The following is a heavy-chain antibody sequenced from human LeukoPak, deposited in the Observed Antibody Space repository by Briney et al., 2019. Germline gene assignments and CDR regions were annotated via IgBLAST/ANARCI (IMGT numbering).Heavy chain of an antibody. Sequence: PSETLSLTCTVSGGSVSSYYWSWIRQPPGKGLEWIGCIYYSGSTNYNPSLKSRVTISVDTSKNQFSLKLSSVTAADTAVYYCARGRLAAVLDYWGQGTLVTVSS. CDR1: GGSVSSYY. CDR2: IYYSGST. CDR3: ARGRLAAVLDY. D-gene: IGHD6-13*01. J-gene: IGHJ4*02. V-gene: IGHV4-59*02.